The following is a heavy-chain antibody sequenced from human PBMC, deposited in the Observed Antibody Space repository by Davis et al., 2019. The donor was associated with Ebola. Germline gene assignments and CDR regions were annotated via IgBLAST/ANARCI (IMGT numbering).Heavy chain of an antibody. J-gene: IGHJ4*02. CDR1: GFTVSSNY. CDR3: AKGFGIAAPGGSYFDY. CDR2: IYSGGST. Sequence: GESLKISCAASGFTVSSNYMSWVRQAPGKGLEWVSVIYSGGSTYYADSVKGRFTISRDNSKNTLYLQMNSLRAEDTAVYYCAKGFGIAAPGGSYFDYWGQGTLVTVSS. V-gene: IGHV3-53*05. D-gene: IGHD6-13*01.